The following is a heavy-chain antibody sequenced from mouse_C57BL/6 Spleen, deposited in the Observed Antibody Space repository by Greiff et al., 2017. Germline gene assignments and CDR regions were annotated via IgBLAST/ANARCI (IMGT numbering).Heavy chain of an antibody. D-gene: IGHD2-1*01. CDR3: TKPTFYS. V-gene: IGHV1-15*01. CDR2: IDPETGGT. CDR1: GYTFTDYE. J-gene: IGHJ3*01. Sequence: QVHVKQPGAELVRPGASVTLSCKASGYTFTDYEMHWVKQTPVHGLEWIGAIDPETGGTAYNQKFKGKAILTADKSSSTAYMELRSLTSEDSAVYYCTKPTFYSWGQGTLVTVSA.